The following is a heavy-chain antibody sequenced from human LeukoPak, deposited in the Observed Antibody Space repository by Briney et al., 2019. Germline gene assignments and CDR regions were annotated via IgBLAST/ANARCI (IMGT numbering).Heavy chain of an antibody. D-gene: IGHD4-17*01. CDR2: VSSSSNTI. V-gene: IGHV3-11*04. CDR1: GFTFSDYY. CDR3: ASLILSTVATVTTGDFDL. J-gene: IGHJ2*01. Sequence: GGSLRLSCAASGFTFSDYYMSWIRQAPGKGLAWISYVSSSSNTIKYADSVKGRFTISRDNAKNSLYLQMNSLRTEDTAVYYCASLILSTVATVTTGDFDLWGRGTLVTVSS.